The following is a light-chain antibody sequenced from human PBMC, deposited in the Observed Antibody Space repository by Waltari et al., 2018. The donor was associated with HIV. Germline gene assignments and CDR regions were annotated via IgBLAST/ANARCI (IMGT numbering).Light chain of an antibody. CDR1: QRHLHTLGYND. V-gene: IGKV2-28*01. J-gene: IGKJ1*01. CDR3: MQGLRIPWT. CDR2: VGS. Sequence: EIVRIQSLFTLPVTPGWPDTISRRQGQRHLHTLGYNDLDWYLQKPGQSPQLLIYVGSYRASGVPDRFSGSGSGTDFTLKISRVEAEDVGVYYCMQGLRIPWTFGQGTKVEIK.